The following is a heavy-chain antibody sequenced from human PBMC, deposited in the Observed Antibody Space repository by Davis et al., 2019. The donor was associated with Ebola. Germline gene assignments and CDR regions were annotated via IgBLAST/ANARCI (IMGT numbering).Heavy chain of an antibody. Sequence: SETLSLTCTVSGGSISSSGYYWTWIRQHPGKGLEWIGYIYYSGNTYYNPSLKSRVNISVGRSKNQFSMKLSSVTAADTAVYYCARGGIIIPAADHWGQGTLVTVSA. CDR1: GGSISSSGYY. V-gene: IGHV4-31*03. CDR2: IYYSGNT. J-gene: IGHJ4*02. CDR3: ARGGIIIPAADH. D-gene: IGHD2-2*01.